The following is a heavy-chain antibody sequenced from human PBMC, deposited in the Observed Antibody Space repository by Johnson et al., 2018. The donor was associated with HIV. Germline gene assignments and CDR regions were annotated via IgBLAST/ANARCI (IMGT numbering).Heavy chain of an antibody. CDR1: GFTFDDYA. D-gene: IGHD3-22*01. CDR2: ISWNSGSI. CDR3: AKDIGYDSSGNAFDI. J-gene: IGHJ3*02. V-gene: IGHV3-9*01. Sequence: VQLVESGGGLVQPCRSLRLSCAASGFTFDDYAMHWVRQAPGKGLEWVSGISWNSGSIGYADSVKGRFTISRDNAKNSLYLQMNSLRAEDTALYYCAKDIGYDSSGNAFDIWGQGTMVTVSS.